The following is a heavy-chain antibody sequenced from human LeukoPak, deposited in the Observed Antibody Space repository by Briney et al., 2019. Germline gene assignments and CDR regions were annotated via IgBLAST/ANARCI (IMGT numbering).Heavy chain of an antibody. CDR1: GGSISSYY. J-gene: IGHJ4*01. V-gene: IGHV4-59*01. D-gene: IGHD4-23*01. CDR2: VYVSGYT. Sequence: PSETLSLTCTVSGGSISSYYWSWIRQPAGKGLEWIGYVYVSGYTHYNPSLKSRVTISVDTSKNHFSLNLTSVTAADTAVYYCARDLNGGSHFDYWGHGTLVTVSA. CDR3: ARDLNGGSHFDY.